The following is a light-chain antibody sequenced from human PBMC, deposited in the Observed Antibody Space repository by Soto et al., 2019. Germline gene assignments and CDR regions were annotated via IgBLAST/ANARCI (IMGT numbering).Light chain of an antibody. J-gene: IGKJ4*01. V-gene: IGKV3-11*01. Sequence: ELVLTQSPATLSLSPGERATLSCRASQSVSSYLAWYQQKPGQAPRLLIYDASSRATGIPARFSGSGSGTAFTLPIRCVEPEDFSVYHWHQHRTPFTFGGGTKLEIK. CDR2: DAS. CDR3: HQHRTPFT. CDR1: QSVSSY.